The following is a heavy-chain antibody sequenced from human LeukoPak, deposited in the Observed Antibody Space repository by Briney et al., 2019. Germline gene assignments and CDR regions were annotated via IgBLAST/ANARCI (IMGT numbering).Heavy chain of an antibody. CDR2: INHSGST. CDR3: AREFGRFAHLYYFDY. CDR1: GGSFSGYY. Sequence: PSETLSLXCAVYGGSFSGYYWSWIRQPPGKGLEWIGEINHSGSTNYNPSLKSRVTISVDTSKNQFSLKLGSVTAADTAVYYCAREFGRFAHLYYFDYWGQGTLVTVSS. J-gene: IGHJ4*02. V-gene: IGHV4-34*01. D-gene: IGHD3-16*01.